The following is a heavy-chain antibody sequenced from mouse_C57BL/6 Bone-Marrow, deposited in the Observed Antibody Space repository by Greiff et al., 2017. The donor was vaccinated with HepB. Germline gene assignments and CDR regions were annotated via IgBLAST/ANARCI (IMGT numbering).Heavy chain of an antibody. V-gene: IGHV1-54*01. CDR3: ARDDPFYAMDY. D-gene: IGHD2-3*01. J-gene: IGHJ4*01. Sequence: VMLVESGAELVRPGTSVKVSCKASGYAFTNYLIEWVKQRPGQGLEWIGVINPGSGGTNYNEKFKGKATLTADKSSSTAYMQLSSLTSEDSAVYFCARDDPFYAMDYWGQGTSVTVSS. CDR1: GYAFTNYL. CDR2: INPGSGGT.